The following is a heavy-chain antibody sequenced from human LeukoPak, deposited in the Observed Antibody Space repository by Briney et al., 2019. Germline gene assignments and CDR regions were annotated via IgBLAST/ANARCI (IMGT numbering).Heavy chain of an antibody. V-gene: IGHV4-39*01. CDR3: ARQPTGHPNWFDF. CDR1: GGSVSMSSHS. CDR2: LHQTGNT. Sequence: PSETLSLTCTVSGGSVSMSSHSWAWIRQPPGKGLEWIGALHQTGNTYYNPSLKSRVTISVDTSKMQFSLKLTSLTAADTAVYYCARQPTGHPNWFDFWGREPWSPSPQ. D-gene: IGHD2-8*02. J-gene: IGHJ5*01.